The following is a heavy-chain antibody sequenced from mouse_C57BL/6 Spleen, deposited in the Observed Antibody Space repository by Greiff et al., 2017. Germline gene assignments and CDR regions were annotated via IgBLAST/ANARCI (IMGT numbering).Heavy chain of an antibody. CDR2: IDPSDSET. Sequence: QVQLKQPGAELVRPGSSVKLSCKASGYTFTSYWMHWVKQRPIQGLEWIGNIDPSDSETHYNQKFKDKATLTVDKSSSTAYMQLSSLTSEDSAVXYCARNTTVVGVFDYWGQGTTLTVSS. V-gene: IGHV1-52*01. CDR1: GYTFTSYW. D-gene: IGHD1-1*01. CDR3: ARNTTVVGVFDY. J-gene: IGHJ2*01.